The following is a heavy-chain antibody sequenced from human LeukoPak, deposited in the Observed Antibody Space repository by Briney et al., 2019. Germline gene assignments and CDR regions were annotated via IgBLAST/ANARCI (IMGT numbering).Heavy chain of an antibody. V-gene: IGHV4-4*02. D-gene: IGHD3-16*01. CDR2: IYQSGSS. Sequence: PSETLSLTCAVSGGSIGSRNWWSWVRQPPGKGLQWIGEIYQSGSSIYNPSLRSRVTMSVDKSKDQLSLKLGSVTAADTAVYYCARGIGAADFWGQGILVTVSS. CDR1: GGSIGSRNW. J-gene: IGHJ4*02. CDR3: ARGIGAADF.